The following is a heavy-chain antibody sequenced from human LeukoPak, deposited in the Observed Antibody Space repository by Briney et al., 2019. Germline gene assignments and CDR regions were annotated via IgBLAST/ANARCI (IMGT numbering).Heavy chain of an antibody. V-gene: IGHV1-18*01. CDR1: GYTFPSFG. CDR3: ARIVGWEADY. J-gene: IGHJ4*02. CDR2: ISVYNGST. Sequence: ASVKVSCKASGYTFPSFGITWVRQAPGQGLEWMGTISVYNGSTDYAQKFRGRVTMTTDTSTSTAYMELRSLRSDDTAVYYCARIVGWEADYWGQGTLVTVSS. D-gene: IGHD1-26*01.